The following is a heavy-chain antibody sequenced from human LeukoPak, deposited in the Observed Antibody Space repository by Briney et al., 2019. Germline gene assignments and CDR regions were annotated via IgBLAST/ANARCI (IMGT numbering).Heavy chain of an antibody. CDR3: ARGGDYGDYVGLNWFDP. V-gene: IGHV1-18*01. CDR2: ISAYNGNT. J-gene: IGHJ5*02. Sequence: GAPVKVSCKASGYTFTSYGISWVRQAPGQGLEWMGWISAYNGNTNYAQKLQGRVTMTTDTSTSTAYMELRSLRSDDTAVYYCARGGDYGDYVGLNWFDPWGQGTLVTVSS. CDR1: GYTFTSYG. D-gene: IGHD4-17*01.